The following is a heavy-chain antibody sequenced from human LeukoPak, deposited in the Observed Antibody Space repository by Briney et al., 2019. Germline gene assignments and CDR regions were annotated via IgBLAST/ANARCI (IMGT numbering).Heavy chain of an antibody. D-gene: IGHD3-22*01. V-gene: IGHV1-46*01. Sequence: ASVKVSCKASGYTFTSYYTHWVRQAPGQGLEWMGIINPSGGSTSYAQKFQGRVTMTRDTSTSTVYMELSSLRSEDTAVYYCARVGYYDSSGYYEYFQHWGQGTLVTVSS. CDR1: GYTFTSYY. CDR3: ARVGYYDSSGYYEYFQH. J-gene: IGHJ1*01. CDR2: INPSGGST.